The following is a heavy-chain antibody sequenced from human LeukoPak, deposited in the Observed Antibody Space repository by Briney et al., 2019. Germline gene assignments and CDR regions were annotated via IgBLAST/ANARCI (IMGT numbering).Heavy chain of an antibody. Sequence: GGSLRLSCAASGFSFTSCAMNWVRQAPGRGLEWVSAISDGGSSTYYADAVKGRFTISRDNSKNTLHLQMNTLRAEDTAVYYCARRVVADFDYWGQGTLVTVSS. CDR3: ARRVVADFDY. CDR1: GFSFTSCA. CDR2: ISDGGSST. J-gene: IGHJ4*02. D-gene: IGHD2-15*01. V-gene: IGHV3-23*01.